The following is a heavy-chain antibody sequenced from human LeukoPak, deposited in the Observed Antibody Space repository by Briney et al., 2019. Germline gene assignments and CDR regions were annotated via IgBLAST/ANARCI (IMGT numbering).Heavy chain of an antibody. CDR2: ISSSSSYI. D-gene: IGHD3-9*01. V-gene: IGHV3-21*06. CDR3: ERDTYDILTGYYKWAFDI. CDR1: GFTFSSYT. Sequence: PGGSLRLSCAASGFTFSSYTMNWVRQAPGKGLEWVSSISSSSSYIYYADSVKGRFTISRDNAKNSLHLQMNSLRAEDTAVYYCERDTYDILTGYYKWAFDIWGQGTMVTVSS. J-gene: IGHJ3*02.